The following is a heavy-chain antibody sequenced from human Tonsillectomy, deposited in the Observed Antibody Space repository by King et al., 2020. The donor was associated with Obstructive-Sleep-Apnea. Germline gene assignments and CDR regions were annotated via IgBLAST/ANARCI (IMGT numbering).Heavy chain of an antibody. CDR3: ARDPPPYSRDYYGMDV. Sequence: VQLVQSGAEVKRSGASVKVSCKASGYTFTSYGITWVRQAPGQGLEWMGWISPYNGNTYYAQTVQGRVTMTTDTSTSTAYMELRSLTSDDTAVYYCARDPPPYSRDYYGMDVWGQGTTVTVSS. CDR2: ISPYNGNT. D-gene: IGHD4-11*01. J-gene: IGHJ6*02. V-gene: IGHV1-18*01. CDR1: GYTFTSYG.